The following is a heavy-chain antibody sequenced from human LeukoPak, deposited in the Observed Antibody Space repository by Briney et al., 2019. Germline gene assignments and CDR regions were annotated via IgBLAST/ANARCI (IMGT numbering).Heavy chain of an antibody. D-gene: IGHD4-17*01. V-gene: IGHV3-23*01. CDR3: TKDPNGDYVGAFDP. Sequence: GGSLRLSCAASGFSFSSFAMPWVRQAPGKGLEWVSSITGGHYPTYNTDSVKGRFTISRGNSKNTLYLQMNSLRADDTAVYYCTKDPNGDYVGAFDPWGQGTLVTVSS. J-gene: IGHJ5*02. CDR1: GFSFSSFA. CDR2: ITGGHYPT.